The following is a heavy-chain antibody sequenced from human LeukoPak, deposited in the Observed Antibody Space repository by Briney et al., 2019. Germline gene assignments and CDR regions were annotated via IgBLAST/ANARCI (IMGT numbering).Heavy chain of an antibody. Sequence: GGSLRLSCAASGFTLSRHAMHWVRQAPGKGLEWVAVISYDGSNKYYADSVKGRFTISRDNSKNTLYLQMNSLGAEDTAVYYCARGHYYGSGSYYWALYYYYGMDVWGQGTTVTVSS. J-gene: IGHJ6*02. CDR3: ARGHYYGSGSYYWALYYYYGMDV. D-gene: IGHD3-10*01. CDR2: ISYDGSNK. V-gene: IGHV3-30-3*01. CDR1: GFTLSRHA.